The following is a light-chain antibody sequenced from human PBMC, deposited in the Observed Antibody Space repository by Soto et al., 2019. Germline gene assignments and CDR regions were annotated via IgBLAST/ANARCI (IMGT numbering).Light chain of an antibody. V-gene: IGKV3-15*01. Sequence: EIGVSQSPSTLSVSTGERATLSCRASQSVSSNLAWYQQKPGQAPRLLIYGASTRATGIPARFSGSGSGTEFTLTISSLQSEDFAVYYCQQYNNWPPITFAQGTRLAIK. CDR1: QSVSSN. CDR2: GAS. J-gene: IGKJ5*01. CDR3: QQYNNWPPIT.